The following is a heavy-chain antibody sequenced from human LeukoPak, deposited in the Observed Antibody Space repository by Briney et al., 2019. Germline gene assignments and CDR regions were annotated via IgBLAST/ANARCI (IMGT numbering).Heavy chain of an antibody. Sequence: GGTLRLSCAASGFTFSSYEMNWVRQAPGKGLEWVSYISSSSSTIYYADSVKGRFTISRDNAKNSLYLQMNSLRAEDTAVYYCARDPPHGMDVWGQGTTVTLT. CDR2: ISSSSSTI. CDR1: GFTFSSYE. CDR3: ARDPPHGMDV. V-gene: IGHV3-48*03. J-gene: IGHJ6*02.